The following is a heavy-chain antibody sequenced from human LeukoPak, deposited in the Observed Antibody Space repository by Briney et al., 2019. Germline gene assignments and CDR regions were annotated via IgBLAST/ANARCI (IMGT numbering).Heavy chain of an antibody. CDR3: ARGGRYRGGWFDP. J-gene: IGHJ5*02. CDR2: INHSGST. V-gene: IGHV4-34*01. D-gene: IGHD1-26*01. Sequence: SETLSLTCAVYGGSFSGYYWGWIRQPPGKGLEWIGEINHSGSTNYNPSLKSRVTISVDTSKNQFSLKLSSVTAADTAVYYCARGGRYRGGWFDPWGQGTLVTVSS. CDR1: GGSFSGYY.